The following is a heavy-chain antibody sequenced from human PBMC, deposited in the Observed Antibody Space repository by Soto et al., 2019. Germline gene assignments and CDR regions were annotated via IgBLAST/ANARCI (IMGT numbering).Heavy chain of an antibody. Sequence: SVKVSCKASGGTFSSYAISWVRQAPGQGLEWMGGIIPIFGTANYAQKFQGRVTITADESTSTAYMELSSLRSEDTAVYYCARDHYCGGDCYSSYNWFDPWGQGTLVTVSS. CDR2: IIPIFGTA. J-gene: IGHJ5*02. CDR3: ARDHYCGGDCYSSYNWFDP. D-gene: IGHD2-21*02. V-gene: IGHV1-69*13. CDR1: GGTFSSYA.